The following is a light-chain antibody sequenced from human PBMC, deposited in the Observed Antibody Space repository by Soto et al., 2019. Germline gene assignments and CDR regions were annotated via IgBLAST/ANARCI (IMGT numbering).Light chain of an antibody. CDR2: GAS. V-gene: IGKV3-20*01. CDR1: QSVSSSY. Sequence: EIVLTQSPGTLSLSPGERATLSCRASQSVSSSYLGWYQQKPGQAPRLLIYGASSRATGIPDRFSGSGSGTDFTLTISRLQPEDFAVYYCQRHGGSSLYTFGQGTKLEIK. CDR3: QRHGGSSLYT. J-gene: IGKJ2*01.